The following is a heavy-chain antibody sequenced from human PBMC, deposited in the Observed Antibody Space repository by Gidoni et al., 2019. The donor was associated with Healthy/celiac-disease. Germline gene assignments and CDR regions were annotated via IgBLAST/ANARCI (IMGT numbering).Heavy chain of an antibody. J-gene: IGHJ4*02. CDR2: IYYSGST. D-gene: IGHD3-10*01. V-gene: IGHV4-39*01. CDR1: GGSISSYIYY. Sequence: QLQLQESGPGLVKPSATLSLTCAVSGGSISSYIYYWGWIRQPPGKGLEWIGSIYYSGSTYYNPSLKSRVTISVDTSKNQFSLKLNSVTAADTAVYYCARHRGGLGVVDFWGQGTLVTVSS. CDR3: ARHRGGLGVVDF.